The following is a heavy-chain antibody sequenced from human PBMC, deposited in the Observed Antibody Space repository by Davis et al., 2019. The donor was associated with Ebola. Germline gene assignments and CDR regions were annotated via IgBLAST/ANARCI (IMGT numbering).Heavy chain of an antibody. V-gene: IGHV3-21*01. Sequence: GESLKISCAASGFTFSSYSMNWVRQAPGKGLEWVSSISSSSSYIYYADSVKGRFTISRDNAKNSLYLQMNSLRAEDTAVYYCARPSGSYPNQLFDYWGQGTLVTVSS. CDR3: ARPSGSYPNQLFDY. D-gene: IGHD1-26*01. J-gene: IGHJ4*02. CDR1: GFTFSSYS. CDR2: ISSSSSYI.